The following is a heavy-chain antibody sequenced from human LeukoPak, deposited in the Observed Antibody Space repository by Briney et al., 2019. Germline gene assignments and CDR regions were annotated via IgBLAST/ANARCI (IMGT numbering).Heavy chain of an antibody. CDR1: GGSISSSSYY. Sequence: SETLSLTCTVSGGSISSSSYYWGWIRQPPGKGLEWIGSIYYSGSTYYNPSLKSRVTISVDTSKNQFSLKLSSVTAADTAVYYCARQQFDRGQYDFWSAGYYYYMDVWGKGTTVTVSS. J-gene: IGHJ6*03. D-gene: IGHD3-3*01. CDR2: IYYSGST. CDR3: ARQQFDRGQYDFWSAGYYYYMDV. V-gene: IGHV4-39*01.